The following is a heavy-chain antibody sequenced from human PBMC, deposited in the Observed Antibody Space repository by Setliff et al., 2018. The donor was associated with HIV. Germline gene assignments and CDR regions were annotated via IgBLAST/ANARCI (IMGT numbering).Heavy chain of an antibody. CDR3: ARVGSYWSTFDY. J-gene: IGHJ4*02. D-gene: IGHD1-26*01. V-gene: IGHV7-4-1*02. CDR2: INTETGNP. CDR1: GDTLSIHP. Sequence: SVKVSCKASGDTLSIHPISWVRQAPGQGPEWMGWINTETGNPMYAQGFTGRLVFSLDTSVSTAYLQINSLKAEDTAMYYCARVGSYWSTFDYWGQGALVTVSS.